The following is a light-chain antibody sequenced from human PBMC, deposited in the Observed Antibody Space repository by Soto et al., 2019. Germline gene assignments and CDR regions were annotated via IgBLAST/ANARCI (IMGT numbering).Light chain of an antibody. V-gene: IGKV3-20*01. CDR3: QQYGTSPRT. CDR2: AAS. CDR1: QTISNTY. J-gene: IGKJ1*01. Sequence: EIVLTQSPGTLSLSPGEGATLSCRASQTISNTYLAWYQHKPGQAPRLLIYAASTMATGIPDRFSGSGSGADFTLTVNRLEPEDFAVYDCQQYGTSPRTFGQGTKVEI.